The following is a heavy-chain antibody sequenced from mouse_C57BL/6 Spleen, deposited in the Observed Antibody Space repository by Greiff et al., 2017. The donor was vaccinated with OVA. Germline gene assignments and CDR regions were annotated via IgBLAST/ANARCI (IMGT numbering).Heavy chain of an antibody. J-gene: IGHJ4*01. D-gene: IGHD2-4*01. CDR1: GYTFTSYW. V-gene: IGHV1-52*01. Sequence: QVQLQQPGAELVRPGSSVKLSCKASGYTFTSYWMHWVKQRPIQGLEWIGNIDPSDSETHYNQKFKDKATLTVDKSSSTAYMQLSSLTSEDSAVYYCARRGGRYDYVNYYAMDYWGQGTSVTVSS. CDR3: ARRGGRYDYVNYYAMDY. CDR2: IDPSDSET.